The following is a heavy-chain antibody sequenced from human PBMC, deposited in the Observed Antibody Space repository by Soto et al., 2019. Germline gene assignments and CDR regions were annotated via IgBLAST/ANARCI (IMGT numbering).Heavy chain of an antibody. CDR3: ARSYCISTSCYYYGMDV. Sequence: SETLSLTCTVSGGSISSYYWSWIRQPPGKGLEWIGYIYYSGSTNYNPSLKSRVTISVDTSKNQFSLKLSSVTAADTAVYYCARSYCISTSCYYYGMDVWGQGTTVTVSS. V-gene: IGHV4-59*01. D-gene: IGHD2-2*01. CDR2: IYYSGST. CDR1: GGSISSYY. J-gene: IGHJ6*02.